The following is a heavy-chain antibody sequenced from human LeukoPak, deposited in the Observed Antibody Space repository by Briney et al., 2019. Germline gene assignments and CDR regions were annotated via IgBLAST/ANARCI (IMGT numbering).Heavy chain of an antibody. V-gene: IGHV4-61*02. J-gene: IGHJ4*02. Sequence: PSETLSLTCTVSGGSISSGSYYWSWIRQPAGKGLEWIGRIFTSGSTNYNPSLKSRLTISVDTSKNQFSLKLSSVTAADTAVYYCARGELLWGQGTLVTVSS. CDR2: IFTSGST. D-gene: IGHD3-16*01. CDR3: ARGELL. CDR1: GGSISSGSYY.